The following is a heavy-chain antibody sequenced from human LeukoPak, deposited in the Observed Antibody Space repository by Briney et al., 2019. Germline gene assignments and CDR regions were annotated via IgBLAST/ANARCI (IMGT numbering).Heavy chain of an antibody. Sequence: PGGSLRLSCAAPGFTFGAFWMGWLRQAPGKGLEWVATIKVDGSEKYYVDSVKGRFTISRDNAKNLLDLQMNRLRAEDTAIYYCARGTAMSPNWFDPWGQGTLVTVSS. J-gene: IGHJ5*02. CDR3: ARGTAMSPNWFDP. V-gene: IGHV3-7*01. CDR2: IKVDGSEK. CDR1: GFTFGAFW. D-gene: IGHD4-17*01.